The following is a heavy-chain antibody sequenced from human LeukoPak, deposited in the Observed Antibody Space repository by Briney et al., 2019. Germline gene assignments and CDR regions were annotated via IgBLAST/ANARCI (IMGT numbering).Heavy chain of an antibody. CDR3: ARWGLRRYYYDSSGYSPRTY. CDR1: GGHFSCHY. J-gene: IGHJ4*02. D-gene: IGHD3-22*01. CDR2: ISYCGST. Sequence: SETLSLTWCVYGGHFSCHYWGWIRQPPGKGLEWIGSISYCGSTYYNPSLKSRVTISVDTSKNQFSLKLSSVTAADTAVYYCARWGLRRYYYDSSGYSPRTYWGQGTLVTFSS. V-gene: IGHV4-39*01.